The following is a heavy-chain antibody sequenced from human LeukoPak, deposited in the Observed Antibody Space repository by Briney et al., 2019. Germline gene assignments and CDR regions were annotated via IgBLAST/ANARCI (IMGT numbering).Heavy chain of an antibody. Sequence: ASVKVYCKASGYTFTSSDINWVRQDTVPGLVWMEWMNPNSGNTGYAQKFQGRVTMTRNTSISTAYMELSSLRSEDTAVYYCARVWGYCSSTSCYTRWFDPWGQGTLVTVSS. V-gene: IGHV1-8*01. D-gene: IGHD2-2*02. J-gene: IGHJ5*02. CDR1: GYTFTSSD. CDR3: ARVWGYCSSTSCYTRWFDP. CDR2: MNPNSGNT.